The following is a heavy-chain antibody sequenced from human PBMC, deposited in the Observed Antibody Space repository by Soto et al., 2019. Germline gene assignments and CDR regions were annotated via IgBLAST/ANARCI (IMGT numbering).Heavy chain of an antibody. CDR2: IWYDGSNK. V-gene: IGHV3-33*01. J-gene: IGHJ6*02. CDR3: ARGKGSSGWDHYYYGMDV. D-gene: IGHD6-19*01. CDR1: GFTFSSYG. Sequence: QVQLVESGGGVVQAGRSLRLSCAASGFTFSSYGMHWVRQAPGKGLEWVAVIWYDGSNKYYADSVKGRFTISRDNSKNTLYLQMNSLRAEDTAVYYCARGKGSSGWDHYYYGMDVWGQGTTVTVSS.